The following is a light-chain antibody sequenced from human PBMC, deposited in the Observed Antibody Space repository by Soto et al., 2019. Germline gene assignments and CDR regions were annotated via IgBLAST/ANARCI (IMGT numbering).Light chain of an antibody. Sequence: EIVLTQSPATLSLSPGASATLSCRASQSVSIKLAWYQQKPGQAPRLLIYGASTRATGIPDRFSGSGSGTDFTLTISRLEPEDFAVYYRQQYDSSPPTFGQGTKVDIK. CDR1: QSVSIK. J-gene: IGKJ1*01. V-gene: IGKV3-20*01. CDR3: QQYDSSPPT. CDR2: GAS.